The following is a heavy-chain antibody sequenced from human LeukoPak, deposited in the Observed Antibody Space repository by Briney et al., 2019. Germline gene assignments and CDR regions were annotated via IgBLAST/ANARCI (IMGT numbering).Heavy chain of an antibody. J-gene: IGHJ4*02. CDR1: GFTFSSYA. CDR3: ARLDDSAH. V-gene: IGHV3-30-3*01. CDR2: ISYDGSNK. Sequence: GRSLRLSCAASGFTFSSYAMHWVSQAPGKGLEWVAVISYDGSNKYYADSVKGRLTISRDNSKNTLYLQMNSLRAEDTAVYYCARLDDSAHWGQGTLVTVSS. D-gene: IGHD3-16*01.